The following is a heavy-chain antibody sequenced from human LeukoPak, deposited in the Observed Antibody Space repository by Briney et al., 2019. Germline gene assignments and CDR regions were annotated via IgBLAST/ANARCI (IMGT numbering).Heavy chain of an antibody. CDR2: IWYDGSNK. D-gene: IGHD6-19*01. V-gene: IGHV3-33*01. Sequence: SGGSLRLSCAASGFTFSSYGMHWVRQAPGKGLEWVAVIWYDGSNKYYADSVKGRFTISRDNSKNTLYLQMDSLRAEDTAVYYRARDPGVRWLVGFDYWGQGTLVTVSS. CDR1: GFTFSSYG. CDR3: ARDPGVRWLVGFDY. J-gene: IGHJ4*02.